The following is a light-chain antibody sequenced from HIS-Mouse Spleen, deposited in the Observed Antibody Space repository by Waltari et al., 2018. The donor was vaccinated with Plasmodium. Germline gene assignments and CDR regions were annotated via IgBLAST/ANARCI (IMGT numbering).Light chain of an antibody. Sequence: SYELTQPPSVSVSPGQTASITCPGVKLGYKNARWYQQKPGQSPVLVIYQDSKRPSGIPERFSGSNSGNTATLTISGTQAMDEADYYCQAWDSSTVVFGGGTKLTVL. CDR3: QAWDSSTVV. V-gene: IGLV3-1*01. CDR1: KLGYKN. J-gene: IGLJ2*01. CDR2: QDS.